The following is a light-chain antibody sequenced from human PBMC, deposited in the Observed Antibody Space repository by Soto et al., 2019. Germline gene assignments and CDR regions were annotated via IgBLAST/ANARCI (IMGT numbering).Light chain of an antibody. CDR2: GNS. V-gene: IGLV1-40*01. J-gene: IGLJ1*01. CDR1: SSNIGPGFD. CDR3: QSYDSSLRGSV. Sequence: QSVLTPPPSVSGAPGQTVTVSWAGSSSNIGPGFDVHWYQQVSGAATKLLIYGNSNRPSGVPDRFSGSRSGTSASLAITGLQPEDEADYYCQSYDSSLRGSVFGPGTQAT.